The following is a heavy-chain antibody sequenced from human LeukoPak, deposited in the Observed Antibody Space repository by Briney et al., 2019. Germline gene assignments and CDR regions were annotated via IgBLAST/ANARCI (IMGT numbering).Heavy chain of an antibody. V-gene: IGHV4-34*01. CDR1: GGSFSGDY. CDR3: ASLFSSGYYFDY. J-gene: IGHJ4*02. D-gene: IGHD3-22*01. Sequence: SETLSLTCAVYGGSFSGDYWSWIRQPPGKGLQWIGEINHSGSTNYNPSLKSRVTISGDTSKNQFSLKLNSVTAADTAVYYCASLFSSGYYFDYWGQGTLVTVSS. CDR2: INHSGST.